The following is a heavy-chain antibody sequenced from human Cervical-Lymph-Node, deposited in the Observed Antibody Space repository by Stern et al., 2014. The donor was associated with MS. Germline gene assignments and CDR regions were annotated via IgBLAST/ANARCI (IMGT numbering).Heavy chain of an antibody. Sequence: MQLVVSGGGVVQPGRSLRLSCAASGFSFSRYAMHRVRQAPGKGLEWVALIWYDGSNPYYADSVTGRFTISRDNFKNTLYLQMNSLRAEDTAVYYCASAYSSSHYYFDYWGQGTLVTVSS. CDR3: ASAYSSSHYYFDY. CDR2: IWYDGSNP. CDR1: GFSFSRYA. V-gene: IGHV3-33*01. J-gene: IGHJ4*02. D-gene: IGHD6-13*01.